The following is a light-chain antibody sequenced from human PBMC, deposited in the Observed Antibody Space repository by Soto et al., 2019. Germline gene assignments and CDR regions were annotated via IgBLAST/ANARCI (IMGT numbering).Light chain of an antibody. Sequence: QSVPTQPPSVSGAPGQRVTISCTGSSSNIGAGYDVHWYQQLPGTAPKLLIYGNNNRPSGVPDRFSGSKSGTSASLAITGLQAEDETDYYCQSYDSSLDVVFGGGTKLTVL. J-gene: IGLJ2*01. CDR2: GNN. V-gene: IGLV1-40*01. CDR3: QSYDSSLDVV. CDR1: SSNIGAGYD.